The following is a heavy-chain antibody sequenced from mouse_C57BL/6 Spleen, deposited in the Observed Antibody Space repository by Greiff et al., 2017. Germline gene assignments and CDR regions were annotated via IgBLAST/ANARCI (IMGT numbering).Heavy chain of an antibody. CDR1: GYTFTDYY. J-gene: IGHJ3*01. Sequence: EVQLQQSGPELVKPGASVKISCKASGYTFTDYYMNWVKQSHGKSLEWIGDINPNNGGTSYNQKFKGKATLTVDKSSSTAYMELRSLTSEDSAVYYCAREGGSYGWFAYWGQGTLVTVSA. CDR3: AREGGSYGWFAY. D-gene: IGHD1-1*02. CDR2: INPNNGGT. V-gene: IGHV1-26*01.